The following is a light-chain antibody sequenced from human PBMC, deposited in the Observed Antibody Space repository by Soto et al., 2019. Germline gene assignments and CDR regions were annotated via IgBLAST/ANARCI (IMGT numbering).Light chain of an antibody. J-gene: IGLJ3*02. CDR3: ATWSDNLLTWV. V-gene: IGLV1-44*01. Sequence: QAVVTQPPSASGTPGQRVTISCSGRSSDIGSNTVNWYQQLPGTAPRLLIYNNNHRPSGVPDRFSASKSGTSASLAISGLQSEDEADYYCATWSDNLLTWVFGGGTKLTVL. CDR1: SSDIGSNT. CDR2: NNN.